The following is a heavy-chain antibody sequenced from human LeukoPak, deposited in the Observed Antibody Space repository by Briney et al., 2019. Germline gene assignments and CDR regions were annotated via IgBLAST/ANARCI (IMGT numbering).Heavy chain of an antibody. Sequence: GGSLRLSCAASGFTFSSYGMHWVRQAPGKGLEWVAFIRYDGSNKYYADSVKGRFTISRDNSKNTLYLQMNSLRAEDTAVYYCAKDMGYYYDSSGYPSPYWGQGTLVTVSS. V-gene: IGHV3-30*02. D-gene: IGHD3-22*01. J-gene: IGHJ4*02. CDR3: AKDMGYYYDSSGYPSPY. CDR2: IRYDGSNK. CDR1: GFTFSSYG.